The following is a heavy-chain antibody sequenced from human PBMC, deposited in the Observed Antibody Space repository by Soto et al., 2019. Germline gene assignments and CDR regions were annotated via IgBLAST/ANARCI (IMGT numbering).Heavy chain of an antibody. CDR2: ISYTVDA. J-gene: IGHJ4*02. V-gene: IGHV4-59*01. D-gene: IGHD5-18*01. CDR1: AGSSSRYY. CDR3: VGSLMSRAMESFDY. Sequence: RSLTCSVSAGSSSRYYWGWVRQNPGEGLEWIAHISYTVDASYNPSLKSRVTISLDTSKNQIALSLMSVTAADTAVYYCVGSLMSRAMESFDYWGQGTLVTVSS.